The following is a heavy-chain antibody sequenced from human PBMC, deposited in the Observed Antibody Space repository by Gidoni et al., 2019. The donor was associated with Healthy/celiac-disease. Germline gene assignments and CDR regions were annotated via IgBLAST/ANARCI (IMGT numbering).Heavy chain of an antibody. Sequence: QVQLVESGGGVVQPGRSLRLACAASGFTFSRSAMHWVRQAPGKGLEWVAVISYDGSNKYYADSVKGRFTISRDNSKNTLYLQMNSLRAEDTAVYYCARGSVYDILTGYYPQFDWFDPWGQGTLVTVSS. J-gene: IGHJ5*02. D-gene: IGHD3-9*01. CDR3: ARGSVYDILTGYYPQFDWFDP. CDR1: GFTFSRSA. CDR2: ISYDGSNK. V-gene: IGHV3-30-3*01.